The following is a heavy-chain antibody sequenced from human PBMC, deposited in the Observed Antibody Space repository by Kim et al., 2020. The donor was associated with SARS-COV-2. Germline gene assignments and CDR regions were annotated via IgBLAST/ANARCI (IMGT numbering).Heavy chain of an antibody. D-gene: IGHD2-2*01. CDR1: GDSIRNYY. V-gene: IGHV4-59*01. CDR3: ARDPYQSAFDL. Sequence: SETLSLTCTVSGDSIRNYYWNWIRQPPGKGLEWLGYIYYSGTTKHSPSLESRVSISVDTSKNQFSLRLTSVTAADTAMYFCARDPYQSAFDLWGQGTLVIVSS. J-gene: IGHJ4*02. CDR2: IYYSGTT.